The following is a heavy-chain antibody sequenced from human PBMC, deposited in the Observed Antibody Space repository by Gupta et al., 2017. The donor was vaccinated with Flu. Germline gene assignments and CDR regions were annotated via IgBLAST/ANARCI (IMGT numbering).Heavy chain of an antibody. V-gene: IGHV1-69*02. CDR3: ARVNIAVAGEDWYFDL. CDR1: GGTFSSYT. Sequence: QVQLVQSGAEVKKPGSSVKVSCKASGGTFSSYTISWVRQAPGQGLEWMGRIIPILGIANYARKFQGRVTITADKPTSTAYMELSSLRSEDTAVYYCARVNIAVAGEDWYFDLWGRGTLVTVSS. D-gene: IGHD6-19*01. CDR2: IIPILGIA. J-gene: IGHJ2*01.